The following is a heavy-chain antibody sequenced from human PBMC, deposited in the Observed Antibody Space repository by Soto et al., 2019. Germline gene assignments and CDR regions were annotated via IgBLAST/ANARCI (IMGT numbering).Heavy chain of an antibody. D-gene: IGHD3-16*01. CDR1: GFTVSSYA. Sequence: PGGSLRLSCAASGFTVSSYAMTWVRQAPGKGPEWVSGINIGGLTYYADSVKGRFTITRDNSKNTLYLQMNSLRAEDTAVYFCGGSHYYPHYYFDYWGQGTLVTFSS. CDR3: GGSHYYPHYYFDY. J-gene: IGHJ4*02. V-gene: IGHV3-23*01. CDR2: INIGGLT.